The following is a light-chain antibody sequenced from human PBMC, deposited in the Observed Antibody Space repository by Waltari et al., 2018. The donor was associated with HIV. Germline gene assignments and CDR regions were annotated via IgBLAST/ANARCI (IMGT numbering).Light chain of an antibody. V-gene: IGLV1-47*01. J-gene: IGLJ3*02. CDR3: AAWDNYLNAWV. CDR2: ESD. Sequence: QSVLTQPPSTSATTGQRVTILCSRASSTLGCHYVSWYQHLPGATPTLLIYESDRRPSGVPDRFSGSESGTSASLAISGLRSEDEADYYCAAWDNYLNAWVFGGGTRVTVL. CDR1: SSTLGCHY.